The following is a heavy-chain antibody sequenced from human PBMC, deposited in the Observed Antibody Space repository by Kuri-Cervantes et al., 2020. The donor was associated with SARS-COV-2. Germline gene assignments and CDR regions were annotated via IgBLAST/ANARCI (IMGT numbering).Heavy chain of an antibody. D-gene: IGHD3-16*01. CDR2: MNQDGSEK. J-gene: IGHJ4*02. V-gene: IGHV3-7*05. Sequence: GGSLRLSCAASGFILSRYWMTWVRQAPGKGLEWVANMNQDGSEKYYVDSVKGRFTLSRDNAKNSLYLQMNSLRVEDTAVYYCARVGLGGDFDYWGQGTLVTVSS. CDR1: GFILSRYW. CDR3: ARVGLGGDFDY.